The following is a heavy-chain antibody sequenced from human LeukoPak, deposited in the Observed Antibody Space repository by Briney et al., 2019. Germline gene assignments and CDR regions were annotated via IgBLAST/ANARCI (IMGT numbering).Heavy chain of an antibody. J-gene: IGHJ4*02. V-gene: IGHV3-7*01. D-gene: IGHD6-13*01. CDR1: AFTFSNYW. CDR2: IKQDGSEK. CDR3: AGGQQLRY. Sequence: PGGSLRLSCAASAFTFSNYWMSWVRHAPGKGLEWVADIKQDGSEKYYVDSVKGRFTISRDNAKNSLYLQMNSLRAEDTAVYYCAGGQQLRYWGQGTLVTVSS.